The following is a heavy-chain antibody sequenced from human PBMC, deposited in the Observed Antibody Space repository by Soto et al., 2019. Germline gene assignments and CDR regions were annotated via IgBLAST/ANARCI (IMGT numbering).Heavy chain of an antibody. J-gene: IGHJ6*02. D-gene: IGHD2-2*01. Sequence: QVQLVQSGAEVKKPGASVKVSCKASGYTFTSYDINWVRQATGQGLEWMGWMNPNSGNTGYAQKFQGRVTMTRNTSISTAYMELSSLRSEDTAVYYCASRPQYCISTSCTDYYYYYGMDVWGQGTTVTVSS. V-gene: IGHV1-8*01. CDR1: GYTFTSYD. CDR2: MNPNSGNT. CDR3: ASRPQYCISTSCTDYYYYYGMDV.